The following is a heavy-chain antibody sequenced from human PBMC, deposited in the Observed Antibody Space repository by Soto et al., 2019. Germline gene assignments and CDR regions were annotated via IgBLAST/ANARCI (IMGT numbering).Heavy chain of an antibody. J-gene: IGHJ3*02. CDR2: ISYDGSNK. CDR3: AKDLPGEDAFDI. D-gene: IGHD3-10*01. CDR1: GFTFSSYG. Sequence: GGSLRLSCAASGFTFSSYGMHWVRQAPGKGLEWVAVISYDGSNKYYADSVKGRFTISRDNSKNTLYLQMNSLRAEDTAVYYCAKDLPGEDAFDIWGQGTMVTVSS. V-gene: IGHV3-30*18.